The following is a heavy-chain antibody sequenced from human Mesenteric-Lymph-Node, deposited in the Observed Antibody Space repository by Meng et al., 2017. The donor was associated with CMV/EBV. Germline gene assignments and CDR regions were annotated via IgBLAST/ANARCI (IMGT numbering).Heavy chain of an antibody. CDR3: ARVLAAHCDC. CDR2: IRYDGSNK. Sequence: GGSLRLSCAASGFTFSSYGMHWVRQAPGKGLEWVAFIRYDGSNKYYADSVKGRFTISRDNAKHSLFLQMNSLRVEDTAVYYCARVLAAHCDCWGQGTQVTVSS. CDR1: GFTFSSYG. D-gene: IGHD6-6*01. J-gene: IGHJ4*02. V-gene: IGHV3-30*02.